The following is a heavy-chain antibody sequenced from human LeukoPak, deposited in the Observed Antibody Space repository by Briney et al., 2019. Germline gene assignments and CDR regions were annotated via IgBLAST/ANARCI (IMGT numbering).Heavy chain of an antibody. J-gene: IGHJ4*02. CDR1: GFTFSTNS. CDR3: VRDSSWFDY. CDR2: ISSSSNYI. Sequence: PGGSLRLSCAASGFTFSTNSMNWVRQAPGEGLEWVSSISSSSNYIYYADSVKGRFTISRDNAKNSLYLQMNSLRVEDTAVYYCVRDSSWFDYWGQGTLVTVSS. D-gene: IGHD6-13*01. V-gene: IGHV3-21*01.